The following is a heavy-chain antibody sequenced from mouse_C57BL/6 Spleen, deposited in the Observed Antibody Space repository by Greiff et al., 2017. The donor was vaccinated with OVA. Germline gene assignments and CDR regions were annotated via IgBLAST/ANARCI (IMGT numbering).Heavy chain of an antibody. CDR2: ISYDGSN. V-gene: IGHV3-6*01. D-gene: IGHD1-1*01. CDR3: ARRSSGGYYFDY. J-gene: IGHJ2*01. CDR1: GYSITSGYY. Sequence: EVQLQESGPGLVKPSQSLSLTCSVTGYSITSGYYWNWIRQFPGNKLEWMGYISYDGSNNYNPSLKNRISITRDTSKNQFFLKLNSVTTEDTATYYCARRSSGGYYFDYWGQGTTLTVSS.